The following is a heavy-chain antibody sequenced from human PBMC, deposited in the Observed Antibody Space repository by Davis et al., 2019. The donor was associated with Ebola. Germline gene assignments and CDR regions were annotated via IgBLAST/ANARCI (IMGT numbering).Heavy chain of an antibody. J-gene: IGHJ4*02. Sequence: ASVKVSCKASGYTFSSYHMHWVRQAPGQGLEWMGIIIGNSDITYYAQKFQGRVTMTRDTSISTVYMELSSLRYDDTADYYCARGHNYAHEYWGQGTLVTVSS. CDR3: ARGHNYAHEY. CDR1: GYTFSSYH. D-gene: IGHD4-11*01. CDR2: IIGNSDIT. V-gene: IGHV1-2*02.